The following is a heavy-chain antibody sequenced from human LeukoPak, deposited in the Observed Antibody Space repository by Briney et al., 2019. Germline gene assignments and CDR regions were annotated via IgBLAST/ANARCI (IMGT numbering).Heavy chain of an antibody. CDR3: ARGRHDSSGYPPTGRGDYFDY. CDR2: IYYSGST. D-gene: IGHD3-22*01. Sequence: SETLSLTCTVSGGSISSYYWSWIRQPPGKGLEWIGYIYYSGSTNYNPSLKSRVTISVDTSKNQFSLKLSSVTAADTAVYYCARGRHDSSGYPPTGRGDYFDYWGQGTLVTVSS. CDR1: GGSISSYY. J-gene: IGHJ4*02. V-gene: IGHV4-59*01.